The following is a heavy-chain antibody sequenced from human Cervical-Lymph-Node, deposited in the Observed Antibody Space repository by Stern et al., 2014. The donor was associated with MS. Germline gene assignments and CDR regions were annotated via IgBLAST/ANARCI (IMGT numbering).Heavy chain of an antibody. Sequence: QFTLRESGPTLVKPTQTLTLTCTFSGFSLTTSGVGVGWIRQSPGKALEWLAVIYWDDDKRYGPSLESRLTITKDTSKNQVVLTMTNMDPVDTATYYCAQRIAAPTKNYFDFWGQGTLVTVSS. V-gene: IGHV2-5*05. D-gene: IGHD5-24*01. CDR1: GFSLTTSGVG. J-gene: IGHJ4*02. CDR2: IYWDDDK. CDR3: AQRIAAPTKNYFDF.